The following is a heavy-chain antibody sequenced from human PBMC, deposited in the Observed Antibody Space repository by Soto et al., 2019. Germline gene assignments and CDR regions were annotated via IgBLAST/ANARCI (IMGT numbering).Heavy chain of an antibody. V-gene: IGHV3-48*03. CDR3: ARDSDSGWAFYYSGMDV. CDR2: ISSSGNTK. CDR1: GFIFSNYE. J-gene: IGHJ6*02. D-gene: IGHD6-19*01. Sequence: EVQLVESGGGLVQPGGSLRLSCAASGFIFSNYEMNWVRQAPGKGLELVSYISSSGNTKYYPDSVKGRFTISRDNAKKSLYLQMNSLRAEDTAVYYCARDSDSGWAFYYSGMDVWGQGTTVTVSS.